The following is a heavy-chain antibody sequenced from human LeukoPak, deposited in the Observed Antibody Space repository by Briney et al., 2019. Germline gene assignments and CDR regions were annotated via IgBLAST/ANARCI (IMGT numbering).Heavy chain of an antibody. Sequence: PGGSLRLSCAASGFTVSRNYMSWVRQAPGEGLEWVSVIYSGGSTYYADSVKGRFTISRDNSKNTLYLQMNSLRAEDTAVYYCASVLHTRHYSSSWGFDYWGQGTLVTVSS. J-gene: IGHJ4*02. CDR2: IYSGGST. V-gene: IGHV3-53*01. D-gene: IGHD6-6*01. CDR1: GFTVSRNY. CDR3: ASVLHTRHYSSSWGFDY.